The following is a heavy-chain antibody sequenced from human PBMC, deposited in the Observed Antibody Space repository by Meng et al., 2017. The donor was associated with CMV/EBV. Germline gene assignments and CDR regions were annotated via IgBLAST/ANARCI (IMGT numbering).Heavy chain of an antibody. V-gene: IGHV1-69*05. CDR2: IIPIFGTA. CDR1: GGTFSSYA. J-gene: IGHJ6*02. D-gene: IGHD6-13*01. Sequence: KISWKASGGTFSSYAISWVRQAPGQGLEWMGGIIPIFGTANYAQKFQGRVTITTDESTSTAYMELSSLRSEDTAVYYCARNEPHGYSSSWYGRPISYYGMDVWGQGTTVTV. CDR3: ARNEPHGYSSSWYGRPISYYGMDV.